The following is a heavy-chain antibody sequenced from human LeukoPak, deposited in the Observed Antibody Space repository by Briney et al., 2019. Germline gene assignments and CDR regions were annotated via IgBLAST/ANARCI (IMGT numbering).Heavy chain of an antibody. V-gene: IGHV4-34*01. D-gene: IGHD3-22*01. J-gene: IGHJ4*02. CDR2: INHSGST. CDR1: GGSFNDYY. Sequence: PSETLSLTCAVYGGSFNDYYWSWIRQPPGKGLKLIGEINHSGSTNYNPSLKSRVTISVDTSKNQFSLKLSSVTAADTAVYYCTSRNYYDSSGYYYFDYWGRGTLVTVSS. CDR3: TSRNYYDSSGYYYFDY.